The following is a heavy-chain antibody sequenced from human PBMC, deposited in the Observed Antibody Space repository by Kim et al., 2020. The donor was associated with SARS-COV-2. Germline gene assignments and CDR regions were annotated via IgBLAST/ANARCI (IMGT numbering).Heavy chain of an antibody. Sequence: GESLKISCKGSGYSFTSYWIGWVRQMPGKGLEWMGIIYPGDSDTRYSPSFQGQVTISADKSISTAYLQWSSLKASDTAMYYCARHGTYYDILTGYSTYYGMDVWGQGTTVTVSS. J-gene: IGHJ6*02. V-gene: IGHV5-51*01. CDR1: GYSFTSYW. CDR3: ARHGTYYDILTGYSTYYGMDV. CDR2: IYPGDSDT. D-gene: IGHD3-9*01.